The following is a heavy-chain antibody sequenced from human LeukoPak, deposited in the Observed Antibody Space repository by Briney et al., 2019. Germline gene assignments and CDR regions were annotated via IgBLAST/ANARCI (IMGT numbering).Heavy chain of an antibody. CDR2: IYTSGST. V-gene: IGHV4-61*02. J-gene: IGHJ4*02. D-gene: IGHD3-10*01. CDR3: ASQDRRGATDY. Sequence: SETLSLTCTVSGGSISSGSYYWSWIRQPAGKGLEWIGRIYTSGSTNYNPSLKSRVTISVDTSKNQFSLKLSSVTAADTAVYYCASQDRRGATDYWGQGTLVTVSS. CDR1: GGSISSGSYY.